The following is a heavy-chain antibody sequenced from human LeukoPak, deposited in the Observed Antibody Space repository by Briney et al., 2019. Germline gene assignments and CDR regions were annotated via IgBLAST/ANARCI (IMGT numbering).Heavy chain of an antibody. CDR2: ISGSGST. J-gene: IGHJ6*03. Sequence: PGGSLRLSCVASGFTFSSYAMTWVRQAPGKGLEWVSGISGSGSTYYTDSVKGRFIISRDNSKNTLYLQMNSLRAEDTAEYYCARTSYYYMDVWGKGTTVTVSS. CDR3: ARTSYYYMDV. V-gene: IGHV3-23*01. CDR1: GFTFSSYA.